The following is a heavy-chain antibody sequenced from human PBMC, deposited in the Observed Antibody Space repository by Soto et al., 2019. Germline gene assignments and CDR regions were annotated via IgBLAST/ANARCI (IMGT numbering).Heavy chain of an antibody. V-gene: IGHV4-4*02. Sequence: PSETLSLTCAVSGGSISSSNWWSWVRQPPGMGLVWIGEIYHSGSTNYNPSLKSRVTISVDKSKSQFSLKLTSVTAADSAVYFCARLEGLATISYYFDFWGQGALVTVSS. J-gene: IGHJ4*02. CDR1: GGSISSSNW. CDR2: IYHSGST. CDR3: ARLEGLATISYYFDF. D-gene: IGHD3-9*01.